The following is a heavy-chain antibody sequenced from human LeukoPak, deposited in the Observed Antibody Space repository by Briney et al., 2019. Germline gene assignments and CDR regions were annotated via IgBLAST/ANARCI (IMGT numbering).Heavy chain of an antibody. J-gene: IGHJ6*02. CDR1: GFTFSSYA. V-gene: IGHV3-30-3*01. CDR2: ISYDGSNK. Sequence: PGRSLRLSCAASGFTFSSYAMHWVRQAPGKGLEWVAVISYDGSNKYYADSVKGRFTISRDNSKNTLYLQMNSLRAEATAVYYCARDCDGSCYSFYYYYGMDVWGQGPTVPVSS. CDR3: ARDCDGSCYSFYYYYGMDV. D-gene: IGHD2-15*01.